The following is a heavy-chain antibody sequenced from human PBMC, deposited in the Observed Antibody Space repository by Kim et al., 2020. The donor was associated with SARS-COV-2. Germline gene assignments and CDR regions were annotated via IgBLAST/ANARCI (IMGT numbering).Heavy chain of an antibody. J-gene: IGHJ4*02. D-gene: IGHD3-10*01. V-gene: IGHV4-34*01. CDR3: ARSGTATFDY. Sequence: NYNPSLKSRVTLSVDTSKNPFSLKLSSVTAADTAVYYCARSGTATFDYGGQGSLVTVSS.